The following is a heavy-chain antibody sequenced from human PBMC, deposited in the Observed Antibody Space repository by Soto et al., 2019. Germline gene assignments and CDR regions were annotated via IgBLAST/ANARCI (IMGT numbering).Heavy chain of an antibody. V-gene: IGHV3-53*01. CDR3: ARGGIGMVRTFDH. D-gene: IGHD3-10*01. Sequence: PGGSLRLSCAASVFTVSSTYMIWVRQAPGKGLEWVSIIFSSGESFYADSVKGRFTISRDSSDNTVYLQMNSLKAEDTAVYYCARGGIGMVRTFDHWGQGTLVT. J-gene: IGHJ4*02. CDR1: VFTVSSTY. CDR2: IFSSGES.